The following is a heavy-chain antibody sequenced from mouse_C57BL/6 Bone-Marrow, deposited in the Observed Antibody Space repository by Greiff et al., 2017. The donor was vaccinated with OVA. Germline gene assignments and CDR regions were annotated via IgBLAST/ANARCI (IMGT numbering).Heavy chain of an antibody. CDR2: ILPGSGST. CDR1: GYTFTGYW. CDR3: ARERANRDGY. D-gene: IGHD4-1*01. V-gene: IGHV1-9*01. Sequence: QVQLKQSGAELMKPGASVKLSCKATGYTFTGYWIEWVKQRPGHGLEWIGEILPGSGSTNYNEKFKGKATFTADTSPNTAYTQLSSLTTEDSAIYYCARERANRDGYWGQGTTLTVSS. J-gene: IGHJ2*01.